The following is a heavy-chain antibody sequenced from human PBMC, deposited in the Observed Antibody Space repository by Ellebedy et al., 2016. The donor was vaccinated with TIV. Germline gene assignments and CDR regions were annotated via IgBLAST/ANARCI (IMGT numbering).Heavy chain of an antibody. CDR1: GFTFSNAW. Sequence: GESLKISCAASGFTFSNAWMSWVRQAPGKGLEWLANIKYDGSEKYYVGSVKGRFTLSRDNAKNSLYLQMDSLRAEDTAVYYCARWYDDSWTGYYSWGQGTLVTVSS. D-gene: IGHD3-3*01. CDR2: IKYDGSEK. CDR3: ARWYDDSWTGYYS. J-gene: IGHJ4*02. V-gene: IGHV3-7*02.